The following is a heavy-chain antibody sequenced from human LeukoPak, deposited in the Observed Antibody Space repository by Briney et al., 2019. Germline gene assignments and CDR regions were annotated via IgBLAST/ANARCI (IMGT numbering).Heavy chain of an antibody. CDR3: AREDSRTFDI. V-gene: IGHV4-34*01. J-gene: IGHJ3*02. D-gene: IGHD6-13*01. Sequence: SETLSLTCAVYGGSFSGYYWSWIRQPPGKGLEWIGEINHSGSTNYNPSLKSRVTISVDTSKNQFSLKLSSVTAADTAVYYCAREDSRTFDIWGQGAMVTVSS. CDR2: INHSGST. CDR1: GGSFSGYY.